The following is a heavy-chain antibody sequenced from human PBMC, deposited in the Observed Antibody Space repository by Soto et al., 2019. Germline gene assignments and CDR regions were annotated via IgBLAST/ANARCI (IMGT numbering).Heavy chain of an antibody. CDR2: INHSGST. CDR3: ATVELRLGRLDD. Sequence: SETLSLTCTVSGGSISGYYWSRIRQPPGKGLEWIGEINHSGSTNYNPSLKSRVTISVDTSKNQFYLKLSSVTAADTAVYYCATVELRLGRLDDWGQGTLGTLS. D-gene: IGHD3-16*01. J-gene: IGHJ4*02. CDR1: GGSISGYY. V-gene: IGHV4-34*01.